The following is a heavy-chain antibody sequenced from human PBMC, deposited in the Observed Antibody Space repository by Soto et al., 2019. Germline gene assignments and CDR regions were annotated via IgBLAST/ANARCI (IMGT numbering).Heavy chain of an antibody. CDR3: ARDSPLWLNYSYGMDV. CDR1: GGTFSSYA. CDR2: IIPIFGTA. V-gene: IGHV1-69*12. J-gene: IGHJ6*02. D-gene: IGHD5-18*01. Sequence: QVQLVQSGAEVKKPGSSVKVSCKASGGTFSSYAISWVRQAPGQGLEWMGGIIPIFGTANYAQKFQGRVPITADESTSTAYMELGGLRSEYTAVYYCARDSPLWLNYSYGMDVWGQGTTVTVSS.